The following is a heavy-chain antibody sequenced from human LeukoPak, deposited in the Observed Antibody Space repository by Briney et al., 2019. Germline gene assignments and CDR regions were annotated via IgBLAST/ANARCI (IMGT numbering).Heavy chain of an antibody. Sequence: ASVKVSCKASGGTFSSYAISWVRQAPGQGLEWMGGIIPIFGTANYAQKFQGRVTITTDESTSTAYMELSSLRSEDTAVYYCARDCGYCSRTSQWNWFDPWGQGTLVTVSS. D-gene: IGHD2-2*03. CDR1: GGTFSSYA. J-gene: IGHJ5*02. CDR3: ARDCGYCSRTSQWNWFDP. CDR2: IIPIFGTA. V-gene: IGHV1-69*05.